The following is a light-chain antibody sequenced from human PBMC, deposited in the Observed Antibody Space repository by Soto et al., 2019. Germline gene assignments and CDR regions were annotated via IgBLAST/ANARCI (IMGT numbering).Light chain of an antibody. J-gene: IGKJ4*01. CDR2: GAS. V-gene: IGKV3-20*01. CDR1: QSISSSY. CDR3: QQCDSSPLT. Sequence: EIVLTQSPGTLSLSPGERATLSCRASQSISSSYLAWYQQRPGQAPRLLIYGASSRATGIPDRFSGSGSGTDFTLNISRLEPEDFAVYYCQQCDSSPLTFGGGTKVEIK.